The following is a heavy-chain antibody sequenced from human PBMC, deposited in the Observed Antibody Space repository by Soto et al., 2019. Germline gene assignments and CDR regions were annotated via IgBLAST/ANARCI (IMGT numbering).Heavy chain of an antibody. CDR3: ARRGVSSYYSNY. D-gene: IGHD2-15*01. Sequence: SETLSLTCTVSGGSISDSSYFWDWIRQPPGKGLEWIGNIYYSGSTYYNLSLKSRVTISVDTSKNQFSLKLSSVTAADTAVYYCARRGVSSYYSNYWGRGTLVTVS. CDR2: IYYSGST. V-gene: IGHV4-39*01. CDR1: GGSISDSSYF. J-gene: IGHJ4*02.